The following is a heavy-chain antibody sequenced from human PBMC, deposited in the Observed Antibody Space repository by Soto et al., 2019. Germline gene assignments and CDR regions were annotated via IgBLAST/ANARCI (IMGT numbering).Heavy chain of an antibody. D-gene: IGHD6-13*01. J-gene: IGHJ6*02. V-gene: IGHV1-46*01. CDR1: GYTFTSYY. Sequence: SGKVSCKASGYTFTSYYMHWVRQAPGQGLEWVGIINPSGGSTSYAQKFQGRVTMTRDTSTSTVYMELSSLRSEDTAGYYCAIAATDSSSWYIRSYYYGMDVWGQGTTVTVSS. CDR3: AIAATDSSSWYIRSYYYGMDV. CDR2: INPSGGST.